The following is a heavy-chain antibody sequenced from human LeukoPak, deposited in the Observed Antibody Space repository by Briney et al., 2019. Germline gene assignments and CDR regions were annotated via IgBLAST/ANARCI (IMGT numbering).Heavy chain of an antibody. Sequence: GGSLRLSCAASGFTFDDYAMHWVGQAPGKGLEGVSGISWNSGSIGYADSVKGRFTISRDNAKNPLYLQMNSLRAEDTALYYCAKDMGDSGWFDAFDIWGQGTMVTVSS. CDR2: ISWNSGSI. CDR1: GFTFDDYA. D-gene: IGHD6-19*01. CDR3: AKDMGDSGWFDAFDI. J-gene: IGHJ3*02. V-gene: IGHV3-9*01.